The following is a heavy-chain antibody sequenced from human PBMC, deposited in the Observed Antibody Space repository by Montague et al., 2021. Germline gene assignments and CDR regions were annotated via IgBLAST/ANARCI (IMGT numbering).Heavy chain of an antibody. J-gene: IGHJ4*02. CDR1: GFLLSSIGTC. D-gene: IGHD6-19*01. CDR3: ARINKELGSENWQWLDFDY. V-gene: IGHV2-70*01. Sequence: PALVKPIQTLTLTCSLSGFLLSSIGTCVSWIRQPPGKAREWLALSEWDDQKYYTKSLAARLTIVRDTSQNQVVLRMTDLDPVDTATYFCARINKELGSENWQWLDFDYWGQGILVTVSS. CDR2: SEWDDQK.